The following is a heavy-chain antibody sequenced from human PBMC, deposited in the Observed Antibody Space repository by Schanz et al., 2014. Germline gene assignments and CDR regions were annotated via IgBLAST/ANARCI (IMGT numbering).Heavy chain of an antibody. CDR3: ARGSPENMIRGELDY. CDR1: GGTFSSDT. D-gene: IGHD3-10*01. Sequence: QVHLVQSGAEVKKPGSSVKVSCKASGGTFSSDTFSWVRQAPGQGLEWMGRIISILGIPNYAQKFQGRVTFTADKSTSTAYMELSSLRSEDTAVYYCARGSPENMIRGELDYWGQGTLVTVSS. J-gene: IGHJ4*02. CDR2: IISILGIP. V-gene: IGHV1-69*02.